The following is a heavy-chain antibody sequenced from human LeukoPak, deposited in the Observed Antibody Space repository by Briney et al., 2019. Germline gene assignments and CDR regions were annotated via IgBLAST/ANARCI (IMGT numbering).Heavy chain of an antibody. CDR2: IMWRSGST. V-gene: IGHV3-9*02. CDR3: TKDLTPGGADV. J-gene: IGHJ6*02. D-gene: IGHD3-10*01. CDR1: GFTSDDHA. Sequence: GGSLRLSCAVSGFTSDDHAMHWVRQASGKGLEWVAGIMWRSGSTGYGDSVKGRFTISRDNAKKSLYLQMNGLRVVDTAFYYCTKDLTPGGADVWGQGTTVTVSS.